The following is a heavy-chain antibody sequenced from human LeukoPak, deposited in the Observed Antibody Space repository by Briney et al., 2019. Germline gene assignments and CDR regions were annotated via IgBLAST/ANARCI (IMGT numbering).Heavy chain of an antibody. CDR3: ARKNDFEI. CDR2: IYYSGST. V-gene: IGHV4-59*08. Sequence: PSETLSLTCTVSGGSISSYYWSWIRQPPGKGLEYIGYIYYSGSTNYNPSLKSRVAISVDTSKNQLSLKLSSVTAADTAVYYCARKNDFEIWGQGTLVTVSS. J-gene: IGHJ3*02. CDR1: GGSISSYY. D-gene: IGHD2/OR15-2a*01.